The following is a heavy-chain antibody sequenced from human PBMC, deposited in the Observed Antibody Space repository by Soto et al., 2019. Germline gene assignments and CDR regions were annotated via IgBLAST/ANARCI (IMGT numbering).Heavy chain of an antibody. Sequence: GGSLRLSCAASGFSFSLYGMQWVRQAPGKGLEWVSYISSSGSTIYYADSVKGRFTISRDNSKNTLYLQMNSLRAEDTAVYYCAKDPHPPLYGMDVWGQGTTVTVSS. CDR2: ISSSGSTI. V-gene: IGHV3-48*01. CDR3: AKDPHPPLYGMDV. CDR1: GFSFSLYG. J-gene: IGHJ6*02.